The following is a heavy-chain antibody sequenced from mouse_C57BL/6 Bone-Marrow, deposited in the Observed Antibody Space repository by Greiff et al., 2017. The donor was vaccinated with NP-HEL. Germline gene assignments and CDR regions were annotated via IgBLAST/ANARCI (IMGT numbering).Heavy chain of an antibody. V-gene: IGHV1-47*01. CDR3: ARGSYYGSSYVDYYAMDY. J-gene: IGHJ4*01. CDR1: GYTFTTYP. D-gene: IGHD1-1*01. Sequence: QVQLQQSEAELVKPGASVKMSCKASGYTFTTYPIEWMKQNHGKSLEWIGNFHPYNDDTKYNEKFKGKATLTVEKSSSTVYLELSRLTSDDSAVYYCARGSYYGSSYVDYYAMDYWGQGTSVTVSS. CDR2: FHPYNDDT.